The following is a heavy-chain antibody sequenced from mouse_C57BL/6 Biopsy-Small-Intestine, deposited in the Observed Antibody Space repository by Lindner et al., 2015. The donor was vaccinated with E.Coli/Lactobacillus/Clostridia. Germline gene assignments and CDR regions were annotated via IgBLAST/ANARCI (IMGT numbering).Heavy chain of an antibody. CDR1: GYNFGDFY. Sequence: SVKVSCKTSGYNFGDFYIHWVRQAPGQGLEWMGWIYPGDGDTNYAQKFRGRVTMTRDTSTSTVAVELHSLKSDDTAVYFCARDYNGYNRFDFWGQGSLVTVSA. J-gene: IGHJ4*01. D-gene: IGHD1-2*01. CDR3: ARDYNGYNRFDF. V-gene: IGHV14-2*02. CDR2: IYPGDGDT.